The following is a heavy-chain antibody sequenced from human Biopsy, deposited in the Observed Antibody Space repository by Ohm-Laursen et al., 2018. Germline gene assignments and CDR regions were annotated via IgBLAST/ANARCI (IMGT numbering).Heavy chain of an antibody. CDR1: GKTFSDYY. V-gene: IGHV4-34*08. D-gene: IGHD2-15*01. CDR2: INQSGRT. J-gene: IGHJ4*02. Sequence: GTLSLTCEVYGKTFSDYYWSWIRQPPGKGLEWIGQINQSGRTNYNPSLKGRVNISADKSNNQFSLKLTSVTSADTAVYFCGNEVHGRDYWGLGALVTVPS. CDR3: GNEVHGRDY.